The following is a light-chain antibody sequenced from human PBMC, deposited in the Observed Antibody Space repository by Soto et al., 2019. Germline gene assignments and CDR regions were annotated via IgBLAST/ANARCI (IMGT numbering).Light chain of an antibody. CDR2: DVS. V-gene: IGLV2-14*01. Sequence: QSVLTQPASVSGSPGQSITISCTGTSSDVGGYNYVSWYQQYPGKAPKLMIYDVSKRPSGVSNRFSGSKSGNTASLTISGLQAEDEADYYGSSYTSSSTSVVFGGGTKLTVL. CDR1: SSDVGGYNY. CDR3: SSYTSSSTSVV. J-gene: IGLJ2*01.